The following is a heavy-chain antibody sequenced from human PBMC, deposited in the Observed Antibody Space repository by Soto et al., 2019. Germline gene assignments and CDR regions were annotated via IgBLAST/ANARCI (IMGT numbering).Heavy chain of an antibody. J-gene: IGHJ6*02. CDR1: GFTFSSYA. V-gene: IGHV3-30-3*01. CDR3: ARDRAYDFWSGYLPYYYGMDV. CDR2: ISYDGSNK. Sequence: PGGSLRLSCAASGFTFSSYAMHWVRQAPGKGLEWVAVISYDGSNKYYADSVKGRFTISRDNSKNTLYLEMNSLRAEDTVVYYCARDRAYDFWSGYLPYYYGMDVWGQGTTVTVSS. D-gene: IGHD3-3*01.